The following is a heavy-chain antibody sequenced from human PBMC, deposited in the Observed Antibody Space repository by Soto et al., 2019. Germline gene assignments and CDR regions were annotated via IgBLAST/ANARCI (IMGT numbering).Heavy chain of an antibody. V-gene: IGHV4-34*01. CDR1: GGSFSGYY. CDR2: INHSGCT. J-gene: IGHJ4*02. D-gene: IGHD3-10*01. CDR3: ARGGDWKYYGSGSHPLFDY. Sequence: QVQLQQWGAGLLKPSETLSLTCAVYGGSFSGYYWSWIRQPPGKGLEWIGEINHSGCTNYNPSLKSRVTISVDTSKNQFSLKLSSVTAADTAVYYCARGGDWKYYGSGSHPLFDYWGQGTLVTVSS.